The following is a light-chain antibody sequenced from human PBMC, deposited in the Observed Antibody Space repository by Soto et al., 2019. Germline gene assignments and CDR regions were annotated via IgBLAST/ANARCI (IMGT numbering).Light chain of an antibody. CDR1: QSISSW. Sequence: DIQMTQSPSTLSASVGDRVTITCRASQSISSWLAWYQQKPGKAPKLLIYYASSLESGVPSRFSGSGSGTEFTLTISSLQPDDFATYYCQQYARMGTFVQGTKLEIK. CDR2: YAS. J-gene: IGKJ2*02. CDR3: QQYARMGT. V-gene: IGKV1-5*01.